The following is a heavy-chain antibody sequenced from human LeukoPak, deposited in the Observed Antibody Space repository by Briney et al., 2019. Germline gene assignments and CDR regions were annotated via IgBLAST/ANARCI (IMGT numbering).Heavy chain of an antibody. V-gene: IGHV3-30*18. CDR2: ISYDGSNK. D-gene: IGHD2-15*01. CDR3: AKDFCSGGSCYSYGS. CDR1: GFTFSSYG. J-gene: IGHJ5*02. Sequence: GGSLRLCCAASGFTFSSYGMHWVRQAPGKGLEWVAVISYDGSNKYYADSVKGRFTISRDNSKNTLYLQMNSLRAEDTAVYYCAKDFCSGGSCYSYGSWGQGTLVTVSS.